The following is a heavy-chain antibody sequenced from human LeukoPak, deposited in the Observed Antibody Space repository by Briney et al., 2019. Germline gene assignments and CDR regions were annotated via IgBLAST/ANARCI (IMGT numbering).Heavy chain of an antibody. CDR1: GGSISSYY. V-gene: IGHV4-34*01. J-gene: IGHJ4*02. D-gene: IGHD3-10*01. CDR3: ASSSGSYYLDY. CDR2: INHSGST. Sequence: PSETLSLTCTVFGGSISSYYWSWIRQPPGKGLEWIGEINHSGSTNYNPSLKSRVTISVDTSKNQFSLKLSSVTAADTAVYYCASSSGSYYLDYWGQGTLVTVSS.